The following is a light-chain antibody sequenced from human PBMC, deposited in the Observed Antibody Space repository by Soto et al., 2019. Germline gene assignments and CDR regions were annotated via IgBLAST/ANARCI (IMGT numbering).Light chain of an antibody. CDR2: WAS. CDR3: QQYYSTPLT. Sequence: IVMTPSPDCLSVCLGERATINCKSSQSVLYSSNNKNYLAWYQQKPGQPPKLLIYWASTREAGVPYRFSGSGSGTDFTLTISSLQAEDVAVYYCQQYYSTPLTFGGGTKVDIK. J-gene: IGKJ4*01. V-gene: IGKV4-1*01. CDR1: QSVLYSSNNKNY.